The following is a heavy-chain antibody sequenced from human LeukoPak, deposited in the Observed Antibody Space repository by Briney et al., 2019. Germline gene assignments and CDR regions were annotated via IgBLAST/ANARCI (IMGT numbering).Heavy chain of an antibody. D-gene: IGHD2-2*02. Sequence: ASVKVSCKASGYTFTSYDINWVRQATGQGHEWMGWMNPNSGNTGYAQKFQGRVTMTRDTSISTAYMELSRLRSDDTAVYYCARDQCSSTSCYRDYWGQGTLVTVSS. J-gene: IGHJ4*02. V-gene: IGHV1-8*01. CDR2: MNPNSGNT. CDR1: GYTFTSYD. CDR3: ARDQCSSTSCYRDY.